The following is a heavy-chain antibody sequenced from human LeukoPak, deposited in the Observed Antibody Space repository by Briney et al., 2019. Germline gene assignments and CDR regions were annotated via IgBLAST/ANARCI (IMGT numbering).Heavy chain of an antibody. CDR2: IYANGRT. J-gene: IGHJ6*02. Sequence: SETLSLTCTVSGGSISSYYWSWIRQPAGKGLEWIGGIYANGRTNYNPSLKSRVTMSVDTSKNQFSLKVTSVTAADTAVYYCAKGGIAAEDYGMDVGGQGTTVIVSS. CDR3: AKGGIAAEDYGMDV. D-gene: IGHD6-13*01. V-gene: IGHV4-4*07. CDR1: GGSISSYY.